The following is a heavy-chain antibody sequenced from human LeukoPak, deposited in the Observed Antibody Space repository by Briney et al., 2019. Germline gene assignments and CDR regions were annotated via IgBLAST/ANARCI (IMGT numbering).Heavy chain of an antibody. V-gene: IGHV4-4*02. CDR1: GGSISSSNW. CDR3: ASRSSTYAYNWFDP. D-gene: IGHD2-2*01. J-gene: IGHJ5*02. CDR2: IYHSGST. Sequence: SGTLSLTCAVSGGSISSSNWWSWVRQPPGKGLEWIGEIYHSGSTNYNPSLKSRVTISVNTSKNQFSLKLTSVTAADTAVYYCASRSSTYAYNWFDPWGQGTLVTVSS.